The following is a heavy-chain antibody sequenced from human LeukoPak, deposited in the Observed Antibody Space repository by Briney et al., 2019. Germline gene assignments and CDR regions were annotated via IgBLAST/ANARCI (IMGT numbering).Heavy chain of an antibody. Sequence: GGSLRLSCAASGFTFSSYEMNWVRQAPGKGLEWLYYISSSGSTKYYADSVKGRFTISRENAKNSLYLQMNSLRDEDTAVYYCARDLGIGGTLTLDYWGQGTLVTVSS. J-gene: IGHJ4*02. CDR2: ISSSGSTK. CDR1: GFTFSSYE. CDR3: ARDLGIGGTLTLDY. D-gene: IGHD3-16*01. V-gene: IGHV3-48*03.